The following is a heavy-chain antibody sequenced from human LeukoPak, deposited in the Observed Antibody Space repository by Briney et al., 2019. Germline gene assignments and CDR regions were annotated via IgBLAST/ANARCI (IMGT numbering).Heavy chain of an antibody. CDR2: ISSSGSTI. CDR1: GFTFSSYE. V-gene: IGHV3-48*03. CDR3: ARIGITNYHDSSGYFDY. D-gene: IGHD3-22*01. Sequence: GGSLRLSCAASGFTFSSYEMNWVRQAPGKGLEWVSYISSSGSTIYYADSVKGRFTISRDNAKNSLYLQMNSLRAEDTAVYYCARIGITNYHDSSGYFDYWGQGTLVTVSS. J-gene: IGHJ4*02.